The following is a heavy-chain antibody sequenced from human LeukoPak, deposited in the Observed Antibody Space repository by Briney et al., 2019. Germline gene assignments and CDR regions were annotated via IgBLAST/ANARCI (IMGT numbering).Heavy chain of an antibody. Sequence: PGGSLRLSCAASGFTFSSYGMHWVRQAPGKGLEWVSSISSSSSYIYYADSVKGRFTISRDNAKNSLYLQMNSLRAEDTAVYYCARSRFGESINFDYWGQGTLVTVSS. J-gene: IGHJ4*02. V-gene: IGHV3-21*01. D-gene: IGHD3-10*01. CDR2: ISSSSSYI. CDR1: GFTFSSYG. CDR3: ARSRFGESINFDY.